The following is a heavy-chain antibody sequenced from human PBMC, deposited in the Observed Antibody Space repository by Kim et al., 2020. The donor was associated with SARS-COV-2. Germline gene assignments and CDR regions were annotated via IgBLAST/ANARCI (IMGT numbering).Heavy chain of an antibody. V-gene: IGHV4-59*09. J-gene: IGHJ6*02. D-gene: IGHD3-16*01. CDR3: ARGGGYYYYDMDV. Sequence: YNPSPKSRVTMSVDTSKNQCSLKLSSVTAADTAVYYCARGGGYYYYDMDVWGQGTTVTVSS.